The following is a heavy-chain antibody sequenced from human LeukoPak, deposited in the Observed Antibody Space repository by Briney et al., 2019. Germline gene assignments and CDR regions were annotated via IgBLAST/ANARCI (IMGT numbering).Heavy chain of an antibody. V-gene: IGHV3-7*01. D-gene: IGHD4-11*01. CDR1: GFTFRTYW. Sequence: GGSLRLSCVASGFTFRTYWMSWVRQAPGKGLEWVANIKQDGSEKYYLDSVKGRFTISRDNADNSLFLQMDSLRAEDTALYYCAREPPTNSHSSNYDANWGQGTLVTVSS. CDR3: AREPPTNSHSSNYDAN. CDR2: IKQDGSEK. J-gene: IGHJ4*02.